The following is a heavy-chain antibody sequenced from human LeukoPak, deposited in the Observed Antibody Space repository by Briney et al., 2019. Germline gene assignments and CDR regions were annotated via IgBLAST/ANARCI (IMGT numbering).Heavy chain of an antibody. D-gene: IGHD2-2*01. CDR2: ISSSSSYI. V-gene: IGHV3-21*01. CDR3: ARDRSSSSRYFDY. CDR1: GFTLSSYS. J-gene: IGHJ4*02. Sequence: GGSLRLSCAASGFTLSSYSMNWVRGAPGEGLEWVSSISSSSSYIYYADSVKGRFTISRDNAKNSLYLQMNSLRAEDTAVYYCARDRSSSSRYFDYWGQGTLVTVSA.